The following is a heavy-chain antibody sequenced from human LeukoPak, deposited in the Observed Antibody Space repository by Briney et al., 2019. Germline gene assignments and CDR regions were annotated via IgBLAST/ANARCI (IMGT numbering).Heavy chain of an antibody. Sequence: GGSLRLSCAASGFTFSSNEMNWVRQAPGKGLEWVSYISGSGDTVYYADSVKGRFTISRDNAKNSLFLQMNSLGAEDTAVYYCAREVAGTGTSEFDYWGQGTLVTVSS. J-gene: IGHJ4*02. D-gene: IGHD6-19*01. V-gene: IGHV3-48*03. CDR2: ISGSGDTV. CDR3: AREVAGTGTSEFDY. CDR1: GFTFSSNE.